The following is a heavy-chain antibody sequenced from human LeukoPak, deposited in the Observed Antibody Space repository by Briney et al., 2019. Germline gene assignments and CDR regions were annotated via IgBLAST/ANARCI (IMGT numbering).Heavy chain of an antibody. CDR3: TTDLEAYIVVVPAAH. J-gene: IGHJ4*02. CDR1: GFTFSNAW. Sequence: GGSLRLSCAASGFTFSNAWLSWVRQAPGKGLEWVGRIKSKTDGGTTDYAAPVKGSFTISRDDSKNTLYPQMNSLKTEDTAVYYCTTDLEAYIVVVPAAHWGQGTLVTVSS. CDR2: IKSKTDGGTT. V-gene: IGHV3-15*01. D-gene: IGHD2-2*01.